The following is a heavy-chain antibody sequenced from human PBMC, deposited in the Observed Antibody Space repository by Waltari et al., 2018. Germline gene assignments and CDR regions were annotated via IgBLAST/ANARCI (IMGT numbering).Heavy chain of an antibody. CDR2: VYYDGEI. J-gene: IGHJ4*02. Sequence: QVHLQESAPGLVKPSATLSLTCTVAGARPTPGAFSWGWVRQRPGKGLEWIGYVYYDGEIFYSPSLTRRIVISLDKTKNQFSLNLGSVTAADTATYFCVRATAGAASPFDYWGKGTLVTVSS. CDR1: GARPTPGAFS. V-gene: IGHV4-31*03. CDR3: VRATAGAASPFDY. D-gene: IGHD6-19*01.